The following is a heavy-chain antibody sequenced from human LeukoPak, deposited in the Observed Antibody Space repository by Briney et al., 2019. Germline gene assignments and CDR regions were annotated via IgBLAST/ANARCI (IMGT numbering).Heavy chain of an antibody. J-gene: IGHJ4*02. CDR3: ARVSTYFGVVTDFDY. D-gene: IGHD3-3*01. V-gene: IGHV1-8*01. CDR2: MNPNSGNT. Sequence: ASVTVSCKASGYTFTSYDINWERQATGQGLEWMGWMNPNSGNTGYAQKFQGRVTMTRNTSISTAYMELSSLRSEDTAVYYCARVSTYFGVVTDFDYWGQGTLVTVSS. CDR1: GYTFTSYD.